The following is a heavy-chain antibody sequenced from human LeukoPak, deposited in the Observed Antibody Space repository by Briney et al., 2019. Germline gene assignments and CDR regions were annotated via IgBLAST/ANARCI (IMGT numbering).Heavy chain of an antibody. CDR1: GFTFSSYA. J-gene: IGHJ4*02. V-gene: IGHV3-30-3*01. CDR2: ISYDGSNK. Sequence: PGRSLRLSCAASGFTFSSYAMHWVRQAPGRGLEWVAVISYDGSNKYYADSVKGRFTISRDNSKNTLYLQMNSLRAEDTAVYYCARDSDGWYWAFDFWGQGTPVTVSS. D-gene: IGHD6-19*01. CDR3: ARDSDGWYWAFDF.